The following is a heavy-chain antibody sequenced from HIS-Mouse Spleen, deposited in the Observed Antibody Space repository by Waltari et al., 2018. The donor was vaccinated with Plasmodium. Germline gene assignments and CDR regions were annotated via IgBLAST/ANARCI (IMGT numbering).Heavy chain of an antibody. CDR2: ISYDGSNK. V-gene: IGHV3-30-3*01. CDR1: GFTFSSYA. Sequence: QVQLVESGGGVVQPGRSLRLSCAASGFTFSSYAMHWVRQAPGKGLEWVAVISYDGSNKYYADSVKGRFTISRDNSKNTLYLQMNSLRAEDTAVYYCARDSLEDDAFDIWGQGTMVTVSS. CDR3: ARDSLEDDAFDI. J-gene: IGHJ3*02.